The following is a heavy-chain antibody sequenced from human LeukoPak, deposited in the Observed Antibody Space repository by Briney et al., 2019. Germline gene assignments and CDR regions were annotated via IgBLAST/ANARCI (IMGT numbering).Heavy chain of an antibody. CDR1: GGTFSSYA. J-gene: IGHJ4*02. D-gene: IGHD3-3*01. V-gene: IGHV1-69*13. CDR2: IIPIFGTA. Sequence: ASVQVSCKASGGTFSSYAISWVRQAPGQGLEWMGGIIPIFGTANYAQKFQGRVTITADESTSTAYMELSSLRSEDTAVYYCARRYCDFWSGSLGDWGQGTLVTVSS. CDR3: ARRYCDFWSGSLGD.